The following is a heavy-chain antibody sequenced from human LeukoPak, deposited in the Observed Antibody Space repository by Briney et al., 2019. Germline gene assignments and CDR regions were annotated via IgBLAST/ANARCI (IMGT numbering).Heavy chain of an antibody. Sequence: PSETLSLTCTVSGDSISSYYWNWIRQPPGKGLEWIGHIHFSGGTNYNPSLNSRVTISVDSTKNQFSLRLIPVTAADTAVYYCARRVQMSSASATSNTWLDPWGQGTLVSVSS. CDR2: IHFSGGT. D-gene: IGHD3-10*01. CDR1: GDSISSYY. CDR3: ARRVQMSSASATSNTWLDP. J-gene: IGHJ5*02. V-gene: IGHV4-59*01.